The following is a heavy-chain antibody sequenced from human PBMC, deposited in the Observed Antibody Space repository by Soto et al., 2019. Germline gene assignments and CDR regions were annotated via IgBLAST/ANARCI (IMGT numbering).Heavy chain of an antibody. Sequence: SETLSLTCTVSGGSISSSSYYWGWIRQPPGKGLEWIGSIYYSGSTYYNPSLKSRVTISVDTSKNQLSLKLSSVTAADTAVYYCARHHPFGVAGGWFDPWGQGTLVTVSS. CDR1: GGSISSSSYY. CDR2: IYYSGST. D-gene: IGHD3-3*01. J-gene: IGHJ5*02. V-gene: IGHV4-39*01. CDR3: ARHHPFGVAGGWFDP.